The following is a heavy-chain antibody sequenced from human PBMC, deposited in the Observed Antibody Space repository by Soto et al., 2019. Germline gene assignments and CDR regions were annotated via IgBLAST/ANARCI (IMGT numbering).Heavy chain of an antibody. V-gene: IGHV1-24*01. CDR3: AIQRGEIVVEPTANGGYFCYYMDV. D-gene: IGHD2-2*01. CDR2: FDPEDGEI. J-gene: IGHJ6*03. Sequence: ASVKVSCKVTGYTFTELSIHWVRQAPGKGLEWMGGFDPEDGEIIHAQKFQGRVTMTEDTSTDTAYMELSSLTSEDTAVYYCAIQRGEIVVEPTANGGYFCYYMDVWGKGTTVTVSS. CDR1: GYTFTELS.